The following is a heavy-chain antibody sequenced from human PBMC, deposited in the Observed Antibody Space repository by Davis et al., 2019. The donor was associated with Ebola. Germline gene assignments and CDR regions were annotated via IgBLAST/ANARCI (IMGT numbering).Heavy chain of an antibody. V-gene: IGHV1-24*01. Sequence: ASVKVSCKVSPYSLTVLALQWVRQALGKGLEWMGGFDPEDGEIVYAQKFQGRVTMTEDTSTDTAYMELSSLRSGDTAIYYCATVRAHSRHDNWGQGTLVTVAS. J-gene: IGHJ4*02. CDR1: PYSLTVLA. CDR2: FDPEDGEI. CDR3: ATVRAHSRHDN. D-gene: IGHD3-22*01.